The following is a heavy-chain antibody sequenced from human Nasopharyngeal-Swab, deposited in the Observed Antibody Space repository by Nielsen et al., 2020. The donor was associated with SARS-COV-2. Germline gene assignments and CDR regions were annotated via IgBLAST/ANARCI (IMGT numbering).Heavy chain of an antibody. CDR1: GFTFSNYA. CDR2: ISYDGSNE. V-gene: IGHV3-30*04. CDR3: AKDSRMYFYDSRGYGPPDY. J-gene: IGHJ4*02. Sequence: GESLNISCAASGFTFSNYAMHWVRQAPGKGLEWVALISYDGSNENYADSVKGRFTISRDNSKNTLYLQMNSLRADDTAVYYCAKDSRMYFYDSRGYGPPDYWGQGTLVTVSS. D-gene: IGHD3-22*01.